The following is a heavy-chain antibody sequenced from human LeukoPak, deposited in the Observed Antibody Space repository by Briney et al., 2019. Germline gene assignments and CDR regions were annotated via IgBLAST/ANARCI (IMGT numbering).Heavy chain of an antibody. D-gene: IGHD5-18*01. CDR2: IYYSGST. J-gene: IGHJ6*02. Sequence: SETLSLTCTVSGGSISSYYWSWIRQPPGKGLEWIGYIYYSGSTNYNPSLKSRVTISVDTSKNQFSLKLSSVTAADTAVYYCARDRLGGYCYPTTKDYYYYYYGMDVWGQGTTVTVSS. V-gene: IGHV4-59*01. CDR3: ARDRLGGYCYPTTKDYYYYYYGMDV. CDR1: GGSISSYY.